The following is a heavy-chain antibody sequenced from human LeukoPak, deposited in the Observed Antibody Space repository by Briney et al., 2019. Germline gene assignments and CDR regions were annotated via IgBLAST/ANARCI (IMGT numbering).Heavy chain of an antibody. J-gene: IGHJ5*02. CDR1: GFTFSSYW. CDR2: IKQEGSEK. Sequence: PGGSLRLSCAASGFTFSSYWMSWVRQAPGKGLEWVANIKQEGSEKYYEDSVKGRFTISRDNAKNSLYLQMNSLRAEDTAVYYCARGRTGMVRGVIIGYWFDPWGQGTLVTVSS. D-gene: IGHD3-10*01. V-gene: IGHV3-7*01. CDR3: ARGRTGMVRGVIIGYWFDP.